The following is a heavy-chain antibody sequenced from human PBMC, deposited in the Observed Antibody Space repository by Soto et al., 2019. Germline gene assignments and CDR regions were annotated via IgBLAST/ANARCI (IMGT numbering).Heavy chain of an antibody. D-gene: IGHD2-15*01. V-gene: IGHV1-18*01. Sequence: ASVKVSCKASGYTFTNFGVCWVRQAPGQGLEWMGCISAYNGNTHSAQNLQGRVTLTTDTSTTTAYMELRSLIPDDTAVYYCAVAASGSMNDWGQGTLVTVSS. CDR1: GYTFTNFG. J-gene: IGHJ4*02. CDR2: ISAYNGNT. CDR3: AVAASGSMND.